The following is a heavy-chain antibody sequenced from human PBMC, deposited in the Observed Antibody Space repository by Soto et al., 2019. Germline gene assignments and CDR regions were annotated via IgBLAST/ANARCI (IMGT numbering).Heavy chain of an antibody. CDR1: GFMFDSSA. V-gene: IGHV3-48*02. CDR3: AKSGDSAGWGIDF. J-gene: IGHJ4*02. Sequence: EVQLVESGGGLVQPGGSLRLYCVGSGFMFDSSAMNWVRQAPGKGLEWVAYINGGSDSIYYAESVKGRFTISRDNARNSLSLQMNSLSDEDTAVYYCAKSGDSAGWGIDFWGQGTLVTVSS. CDR2: INGGSDSI. D-gene: IGHD6-19*01.